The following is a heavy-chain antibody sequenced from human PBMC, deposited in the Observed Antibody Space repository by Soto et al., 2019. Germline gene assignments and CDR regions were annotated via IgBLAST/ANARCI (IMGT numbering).Heavy chain of an antibody. CDR3: ARDGIVGATEACDV. D-gene: IGHD1-26*01. J-gene: IGHJ3*01. Sequence: GGSLRLSCAASGFTVSSNYMSWVRQAPGKGLEWVSVIYSGGSTYYADSVKGRFTISRHNSKNTLYLKMNSLRAEDTAVYYRARDGIVGATEACDVWGQGTMVTVSS. CDR1: GFTVSSNY. CDR2: IYSGGST. V-gene: IGHV3-66*01.